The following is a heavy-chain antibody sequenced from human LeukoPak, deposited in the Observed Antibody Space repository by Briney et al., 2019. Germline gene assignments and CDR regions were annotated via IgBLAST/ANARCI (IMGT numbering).Heavy chain of an antibody. D-gene: IGHD6-13*01. CDR1: GFTFSSFG. CDR2: ISSSSSYI. V-gene: IGHV3-21*01. Sequence: GGSLRLSCAASGFTFSSFGMNWVRQAPGKGLEWVSSISSSSSYIYYADSVKGRFTISRDNAKNSLYLQMNSLRAEDTAVYYCARGETGIAAAGLDYWGQGTLVTVSS. CDR3: ARGETGIAAAGLDY. J-gene: IGHJ4*02.